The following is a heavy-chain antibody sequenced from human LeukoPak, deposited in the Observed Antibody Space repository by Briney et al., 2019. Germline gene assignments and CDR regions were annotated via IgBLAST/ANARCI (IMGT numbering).Heavy chain of an antibody. J-gene: IGHJ3*02. V-gene: IGHV1-18*01. CDR2: ISAYNGNT. D-gene: IGHD1-26*01. Sequence: GASVKVSCKASGYTFTSYGISWVRQAPGQGLEWMGWISAYNGNTNYAQKLQGRVTMTTDTSTSTAYMELRSLRSDDTAVYYCASFSGSYYVGAFDIWGQGTMVTVSS. CDR1: GYTFTSYG. CDR3: ASFSGSYYVGAFDI.